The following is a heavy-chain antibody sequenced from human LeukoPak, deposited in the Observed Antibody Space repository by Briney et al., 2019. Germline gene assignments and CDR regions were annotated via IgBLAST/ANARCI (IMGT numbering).Heavy chain of an antibody. D-gene: IGHD3-9*01. Sequence: ASVKVSCKASGYTFTSYYMHWVRQAPGQGLEWMGIINPSGGSTSYAQKFQGRVTMTRDTSTSTDYMELSSLRSEDTAVYYCAREPRRYFDWYYFDYWGQGTLVTVSS. CDR1: GYTFTSYY. CDR3: AREPRRYFDWYYFDY. J-gene: IGHJ4*02. V-gene: IGHV1-46*01. CDR2: INPSGGST.